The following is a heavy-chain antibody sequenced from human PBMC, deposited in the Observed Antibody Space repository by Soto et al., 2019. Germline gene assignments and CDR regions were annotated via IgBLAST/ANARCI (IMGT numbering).Heavy chain of an antibody. Sequence: ASVKVSCKASGYTFTSYAMHWVRQAPGQRLEWMGWINAGNGNTKYSQKFQGRVTITRDTSASTAYMELSSLRSEDTAVYYCARDYYDSSCLNWFDPWGQGALVTVSS. D-gene: IGHD3-22*01. J-gene: IGHJ5*02. V-gene: IGHV1-3*01. CDR3: ARDYYDSSCLNWFDP. CDR1: GYTFTSYA. CDR2: INAGNGNT.